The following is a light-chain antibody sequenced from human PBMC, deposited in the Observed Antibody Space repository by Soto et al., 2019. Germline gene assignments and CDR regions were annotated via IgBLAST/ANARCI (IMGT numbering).Light chain of an antibody. CDR1: QGISGW. V-gene: IGKV1-12*01. CDR3: QHAQSFPIT. J-gene: IGKJ4*01. CDR2: YTS. Sequence: DIQMTQSPSSVSTSVGDRVTIACRASQGISGWVAWYQQKPGKAPKLLIYYTSSLQSGVPSRFSGSGSGTDFTLTISSLQPEDSAIYYCQHAQSFPITFGGGTKVEIK.